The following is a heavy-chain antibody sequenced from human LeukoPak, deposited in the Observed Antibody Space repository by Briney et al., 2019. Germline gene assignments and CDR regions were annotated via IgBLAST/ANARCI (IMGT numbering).Heavy chain of an antibody. CDR1: GGSISSSSYY. V-gene: IGHV4-39*01. J-gene: IGHJ4*02. CDR2: IYYSGST. Sequence: SETLSLTCTVSGGSISSSSYYWGWIRQPPGKGLEWIGNIYYSGSTYYNPSLKSRVTISVDTSKNQFSLKLSSVTAADTAVYYCARHGRWLVPAAPFDYWGQGTLVTVSS. D-gene: IGHD2-2*01. CDR3: ARHGRWLVPAAPFDY.